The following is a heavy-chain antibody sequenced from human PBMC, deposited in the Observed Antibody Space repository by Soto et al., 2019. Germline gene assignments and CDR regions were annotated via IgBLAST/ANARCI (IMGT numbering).Heavy chain of an antibody. J-gene: IGHJ5*02. CDR1: GYTFTSYA. Sequence: ASVKVSCKASGYTFTSYAMHWVRQAPGQRLEWMGWINAGNGNTKYSQKFQGRVTITRDTSASTAYMELSSLRSEDTAVYYCARDKKEWLLYSVVNWLDPWGQGTLVTVSS. V-gene: IGHV1-3*01. CDR2: INAGNGNT. CDR3: ARDKKEWLLYSVVNWLDP. D-gene: IGHD3-3*01.